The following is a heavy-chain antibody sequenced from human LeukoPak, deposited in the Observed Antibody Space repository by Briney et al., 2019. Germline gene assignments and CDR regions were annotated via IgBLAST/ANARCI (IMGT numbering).Heavy chain of an antibody. V-gene: IGHV3-23*01. Sequence: GGSLRLSCAASGFTFSSYAMSWVRQAPGKGLEWVSAISGSGGSTYYADSVKGRFTISRDNSKNTLYLQMNSLRAEDTAVYYRAKDPGIAGPNWYFDLWGRGTLVTVSS. J-gene: IGHJ2*01. CDR2: ISGSGGST. D-gene: IGHD6-13*01. CDR3: AKDPGIAGPNWYFDL. CDR1: GFTFSSYA.